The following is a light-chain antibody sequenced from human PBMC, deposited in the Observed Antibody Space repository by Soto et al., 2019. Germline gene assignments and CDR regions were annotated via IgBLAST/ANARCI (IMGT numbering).Light chain of an antibody. Sequence: QSVMTQPPSASGTPGQRVAFSCSGSSSNIGSNFVYWYQHLPGTAPKLLLYRNNQRPSGVPDRFSASKSGTSASLAISGLRSEDEADYYCAAWDDNVNGWVFGGGTKLTVL. CDR3: AAWDDNVNGWV. CDR1: SSNIGSNF. J-gene: IGLJ2*01. CDR2: RNN. V-gene: IGLV1-47*01.